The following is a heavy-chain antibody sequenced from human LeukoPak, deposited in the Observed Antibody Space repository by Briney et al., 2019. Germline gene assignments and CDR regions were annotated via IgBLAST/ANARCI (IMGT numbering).Heavy chain of an antibody. CDR3: TTSSGWYSLNY. D-gene: IGHD1-26*01. CDR2: ISRDGST. Sequence: SETLSLTCAVSGDSISSALWWNWVRQPPGKVLDWIGEISRDGSTKYNPSLKNRVTISKDNSKNQFSLKLNSVTAADTAVYYCTTSSGWYSLNYWGQGVLITVSS. CDR1: GDSISSALW. V-gene: IGHV4-4*02. J-gene: IGHJ4*02.